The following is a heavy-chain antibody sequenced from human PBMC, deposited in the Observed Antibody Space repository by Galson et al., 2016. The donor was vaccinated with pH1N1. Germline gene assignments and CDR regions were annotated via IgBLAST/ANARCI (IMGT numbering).Heavy chain of an antibody. CDR1: GFTFSNYA. Sequence: SLRLSCAASGFTFSNYAMIWVRQAPGKGLEWVSIITGSGDYTDYADSVKGRFTISRDNSNSTLYLQMNSLRVEDTALYYCAKANFGGYDLDAFDIWGQGTMVTVSS. D-gene: IGHD5-12*01. J-gene: IGHJ3*02. CDR3: AKANFGGYDLDAFDI. CDR2: ITGSGDYT. V-gene: IGHV3-23*01.